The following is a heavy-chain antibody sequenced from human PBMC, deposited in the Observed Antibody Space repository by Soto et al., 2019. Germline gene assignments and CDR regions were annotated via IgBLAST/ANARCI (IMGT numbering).Heavy chain of an antibody. CDR1: GFTFSSYD. D-gene: IGHD3-22*01. CDR2: IGTAGDT. Sequence: GGSLRLSCAASGFTFSSYDMHGVRQATGKGLEWVSAIGTAGDTYYPGSVKGRFTISRENAKNSLYLQMNSLRAEDTAVYYCARDSYYDSSGYPKRGFFWTYGMDVWGQGTTVTVSS. J-gene: IGHJ6*02. CDR3: ARDSYYDSSGYPKRGFFWTYGMDV. V-gene: IGHV3-13*01.